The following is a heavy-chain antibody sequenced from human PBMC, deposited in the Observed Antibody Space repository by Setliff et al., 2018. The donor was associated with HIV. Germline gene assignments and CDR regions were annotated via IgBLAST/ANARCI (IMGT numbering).Heavy chain of an antibody. CDR2: IYYSGST. J-gene: IGHJ4*02. V-gene: IGHV4-39*07. D-gene: IGHD1-26*01. CDR1: GGSFYSTSYY. CDR3: ARDSTGELPDY. Sequence: SETLSLTCTVSGGSFYSTSYYWGWIRQPPGKGLERIGSIYYSGSTYYNPSLKSRVTISVDTSKNQCSLKLSSVTAADTAVYYCARDSTGELPDYWGQGTLVTVSS.